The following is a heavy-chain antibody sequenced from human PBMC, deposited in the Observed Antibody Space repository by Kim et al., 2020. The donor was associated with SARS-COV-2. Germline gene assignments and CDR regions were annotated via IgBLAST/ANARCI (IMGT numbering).Heavy chain of an antibody. CDR1: GYTFTSYA. V-gene: IGHV1-3*01. CDR2: INAGNGNT. CDR3: ARVGEWVAAAKY. Sequence: ASVKVSCKASGYTFTSYAMHWVRQAPGQRLEWMGWINAGNGNTKYSQKFQGRVTITRDTSASTAYMELSSLRSEDTAVYYCARVGEWVAAAKYWGQGTLVTVSS. J-gene: IGHJ4*02. D-gene: IGHD2-15*01.